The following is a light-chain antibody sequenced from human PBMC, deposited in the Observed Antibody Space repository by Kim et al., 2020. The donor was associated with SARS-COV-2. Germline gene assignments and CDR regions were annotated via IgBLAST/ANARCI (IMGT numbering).Light chain of an antibody. V-gene: IGKV3-20*01. CDR1: QSVNNF. CDR3: QQYDSSLQT. CDR2: GAS. Sequence: EIVLTQSPDTLSLSPGERATLSCRATQSVNNFLAWYQQKRGQAPRLLIYGASRRATGIQDRFSGSGSGTDFTLTISRLEPEDFAVYYCQQYDSSLQTFGQGTKVDIK. J-gene: IGKJ1*01.